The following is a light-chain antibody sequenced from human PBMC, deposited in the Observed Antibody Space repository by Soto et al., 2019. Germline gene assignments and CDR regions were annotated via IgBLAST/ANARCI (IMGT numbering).Light chain of an antibody. J-gene: IGKJ4*01. Sequence: EIVMTQSPATLSVSPGERATLSCRASQGISGTLAWYQQKPGHSPRLLIYDTVIRATGVPARFSGSVSGTEFTLTITSPQSEDFAIYYCQHYTNWPLTFGGGTKV. CDR3: QHYTNWPLT. CDR1: QGISGT. V-gene: IGKV3-15*01. CDR2: DTV.